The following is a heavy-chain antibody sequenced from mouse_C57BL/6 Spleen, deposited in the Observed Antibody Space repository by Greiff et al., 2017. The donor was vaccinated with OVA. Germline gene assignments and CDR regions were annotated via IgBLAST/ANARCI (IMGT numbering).Heavy chain of an antibody. CDR3: ARTGSSNWYFDV. CDR1: GYAFSSYW. J-gene: IGHJ1*03. D-gene: IGHD1-1*01. Sequence: VQRVESGAELVKPGASVKISCKASGYAFSSYWMNWVKQRPGKGLEWIGQIYPGDGDTNYNGKFKGKATLTADKSSSTAYMQLSSLTSEDSAVYFCARTGSSNWYFDVWGTGTTVTVSS. V-gene: IGHV1-80*01. CDR2: IYPGDGDT.